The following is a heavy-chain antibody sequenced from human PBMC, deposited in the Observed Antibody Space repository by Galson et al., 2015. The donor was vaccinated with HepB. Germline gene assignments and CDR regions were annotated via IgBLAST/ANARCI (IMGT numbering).Heavy chain of an antibody. CDR2: ITSSGGST. CDR3: LRNLLWDGWNAFDI. J-gene: IGHJ3*02. CDR1: GFTFSSFA. Sequence: SLRLSCAAPGFTFSSFAMSWVRQAPGKGLEWVSTITSSGGSTYYADSVKGRFTISRDNSKSTLYLQLSSLRAEHTGVYYWLRNLLWDGWNAFDIWGQGTTVTVSS. D-gene: IGHD1-1*01. V-gene: IGHV3-23*01.